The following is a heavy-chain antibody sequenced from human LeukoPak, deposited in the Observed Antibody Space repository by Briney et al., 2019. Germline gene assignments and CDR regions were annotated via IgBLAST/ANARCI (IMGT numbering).Heavy chain of an antibody. CDR2: IYYSGST. Sequence: PSETLSLTCTVSGGSISSGGDYWSWIRQPPGKGLEWIGYIYYSGSTNYNPSLKSRVTISVDTSKNQFSLKLSSVTAADTAVYYCARLLSGYHYYYYMDVWGKGTTVTVSS. D-gene: IGHD3-3*01. J-gene: IGHJ6*03. CDR3: ARLLSGYHYYYYMDV. V-gene: IGHV4-61*08. CDR1: GGSISSGGDY.